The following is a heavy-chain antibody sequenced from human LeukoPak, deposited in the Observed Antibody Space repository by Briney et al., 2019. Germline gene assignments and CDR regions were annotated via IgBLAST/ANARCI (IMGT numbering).Heavy chain of an antibody. Sequence: ASVKVSCKASGYTFTSYYMHWVRQAPGQGLEWMGLINPSGGSTSYAQKFQGRVTMTRDTSTSTVSMELRSLRSEDTAVYYCARDFLGRYDFWSVKYYYYMDVWGKGTTVTVSS. V-gene: IGHV1-46*01. CDR2: INPSGGST. D-gene: IGHD3-3*01. J-gene: IGHJ6*03. CDR1: GYTFTSYY. CDR3: ARDFLGRYDFWSVKYYYYMDV.